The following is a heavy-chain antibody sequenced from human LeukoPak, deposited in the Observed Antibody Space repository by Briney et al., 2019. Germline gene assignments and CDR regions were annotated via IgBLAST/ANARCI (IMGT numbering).Heavy chain of an antibody. J-gene: IGHJ5*02. CDR2: INTKSGRT. CDR3: ARADFIDAGPYLIGP. D-gene: IGHD3-3*01. Sequence: GASVRVSCKTSGYSFTDYYIHWVRQAPEQGLEWMGWINTKSGRTSSARKFQGRVTMTRDPSITTVYMDVAWLTSDDTAIYFCARADFIDAGPYLIGPWGQGTLVTVSS. CDR1: GYSFTDYY. V-gene: IGHV1-2*02.